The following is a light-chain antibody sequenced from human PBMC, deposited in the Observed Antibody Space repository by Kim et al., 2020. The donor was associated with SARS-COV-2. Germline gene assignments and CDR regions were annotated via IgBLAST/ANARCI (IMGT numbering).Light chain of an antibody. J-gene: IGKJ1*01. CDR3: QQYGSSPLT. Sequence: SHGESATLSCRASQSVTSSLLAWYQRTPGQAPRLLIFGASNRATGIPDRFSGSGSGRDFTLTISRLEPEDFAVYFCQQYGSSPLTFGRGTKVDIK. CDR1: QSVTSSL. V-gene: IGKV3-20*01. CDR2: GAS.